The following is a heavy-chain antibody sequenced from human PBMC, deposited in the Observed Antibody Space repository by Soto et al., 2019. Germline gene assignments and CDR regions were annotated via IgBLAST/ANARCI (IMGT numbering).Heavy chain of an antibody. Sequence: GGSLRLSCAASGFTFRSYAMHWVRQAPGKGLEWVAVISYDGSNKYYADSVKGRFTISRDNSKNTLYLQMNSLRAEDTAVYYCARGWVYDFWSGPDVFDYWGQGTLVTVSS. CDR3: ARGWVYDFWSGPDVFDY. J-gene: IGHJ4*02. CDR1: GFTFRSYA. V-gene: IGHV3-30-3*01. CDR2: ISYDGSNK. D-gene: IGHD3-3*01.